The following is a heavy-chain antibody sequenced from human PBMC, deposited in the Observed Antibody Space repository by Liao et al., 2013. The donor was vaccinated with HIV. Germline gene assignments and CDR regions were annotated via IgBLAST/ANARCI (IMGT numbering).Heavy chain of an antibody. Sequence: QVQLQESGPGLVKPSQTLSLTCAVYGGSFSGYYWSWIRQPPGKGLEWIGEINHSGSTNYNPSLKSRVTISVDTSKNQFSLKLSSVTAADTAVYYCARFLRFGYNWFDPWGQGTLVTVSS. CDR2: INHSGST. J-gene: IGHJ5*02. D-gene: IGHD3-16*01. CDR3: ARFLRFGYNWFDP. V-gene: IGHV4-34*09. CDR1: GGSFSGYY.